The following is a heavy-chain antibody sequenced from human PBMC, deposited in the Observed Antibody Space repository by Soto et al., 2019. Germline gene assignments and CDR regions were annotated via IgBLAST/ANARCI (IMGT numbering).Heavy chain of an antibody. Sequence: ASVKVSCKASGYTFTSYDINWVRQATGQGLEWMGWMNPNSGNTGYAQKFQGRVTMTRNTSISTAYMELSSLRSEDTAVYYCARKGRVDYYGSGSYSDYWGQGTLVTVSS. CDR2: MNPNSGNT. J-gene: IGHJ4*02. CDR1: GYTFTSYD. V-gene: IGHV1-8*01. CDR3: ARKGRVDYYGSGSYSDY. D-gene: IGHD3-10*01.